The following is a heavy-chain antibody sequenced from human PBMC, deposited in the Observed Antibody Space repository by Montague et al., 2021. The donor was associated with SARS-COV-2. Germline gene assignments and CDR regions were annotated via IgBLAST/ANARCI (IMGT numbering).Heavy chain of an antibody. CDR2: IYYSGTT. V-gene: IGHV4-59*01. CDR1: GGSISSNY. D-gene: IGHD4-23*01. Sequence: SETLSLTCTVSGGSISSNYWNWIRQPPGKGLEWIGYIYYSGTTNCNPSLKSRVTMSVDTSKNQFSLKLNSVTAADTAVYYSARGVGNSADNYYDGMDGWGRGSTVTVSS. CDR3: ARGVGNSADNYYDGMDG. J-gene: IGHJ6*02.